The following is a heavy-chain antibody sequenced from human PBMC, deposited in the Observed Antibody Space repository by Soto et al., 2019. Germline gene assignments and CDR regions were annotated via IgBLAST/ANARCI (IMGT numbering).Heavy chain of an antibody. Sequence: PSETLSLTCAVSGGSISSSNWWSWVRQPPGKGLEWIGEIYHSGSTNYNPSLKSRVTISVDKSKNQFSLKLSFVTAADTAVYYCARDILGYCSGGSCPDYWGQGTLVTVSS. CDR1: GGSISSSNW. CDR2: IYHSGST. CDR3: ARDILGYCSGGSCPDY. J-gene: IGHJ4*02. V-gene: IGHV4-4*02. D-gene: IGHD2-15*01.